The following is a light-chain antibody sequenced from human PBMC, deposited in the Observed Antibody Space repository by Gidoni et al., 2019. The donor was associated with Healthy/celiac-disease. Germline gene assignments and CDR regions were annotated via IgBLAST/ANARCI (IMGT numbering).Light chain of an antibody. Sequence: DVVMIQSPLSLHVTLGQPDSISCRSSQSLVYCDGNTCLNWFQQRPCLSQRHLIYNVYIRFSGVPDRFSGSGSGPDFTLKISRVEAEDVGVYYFMQGTHWPNSFGQGTKLEIK. J-gene: IGKJ2*03. CDR2: NVY. CDR3: MQGTHWPNS. V-gene: IGKV2-30*01. CDR1: QSLVYCDGNTC.